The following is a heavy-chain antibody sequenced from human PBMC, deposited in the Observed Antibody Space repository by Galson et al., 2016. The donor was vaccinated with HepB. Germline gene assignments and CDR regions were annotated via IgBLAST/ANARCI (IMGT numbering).Heavy chain of an antibody. J-gene: IGHJ4*02. D-gene: IGHD1/OR15-1a*01. CDR2: IYQTGTA. V-gene: IGHV4-4*02. Sequence: SEPLSLTCTVSGASISNDYWWSWVRQSPEKGFEWLGEIYQTGTANYNPSFTRRATIPVDTSKNEISLRLDSVTAADTAVYYCARGTLGTTATMAFDYWGQGTPVSVSS. CDR1: GASISNDYW. CDR3: ARGTLGTTATMAFDY.